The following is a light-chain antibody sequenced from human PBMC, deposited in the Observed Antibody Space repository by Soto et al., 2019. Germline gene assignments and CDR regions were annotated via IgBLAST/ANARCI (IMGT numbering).Light chain of an antibody. V-gene: IGKV1-5*03. Sequence: RHSPVTLSLSPVERATPSCRASQHVNNRYLAWYQQKPGKAPKLLIYKASNLKSEVPSRFSGSGSGTEFTLTISSLQPDDFATYYCQQYNGLITFGQGTRLEIK. CDR1: QHVNNR. J-gene: IGKJ5*01. CDR3: QQYNGLIT. CDR2: KAS.